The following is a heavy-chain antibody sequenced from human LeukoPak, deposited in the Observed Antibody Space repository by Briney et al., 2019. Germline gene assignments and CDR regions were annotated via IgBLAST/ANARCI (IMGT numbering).Heavy chain of an antibody. D-gene: IGHD3-3*01. CDR2: ISSSGSTR. CDR3: ARDSTADFWSGLYYFDY. Sequence: GGSLRLSCAASGFTFSDYYMSWIRQAPGKGLEWVSYISSSGSTRYYADSVKGRFTISRDNAKNSLYLQMNSLRAEDTAVYYCARDSTADFWSGLYYFDYWGQGTLVTVSS. V-gene: IGHV3-11*01. CDR1: GFTFSDYY. J-gene: IGHJ4*02.